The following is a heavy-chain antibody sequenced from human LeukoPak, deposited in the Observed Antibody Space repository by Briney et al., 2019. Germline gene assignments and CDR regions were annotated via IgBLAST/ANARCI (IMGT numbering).Heavy chain of an antibody. V-gene: IGHV4-34*01. CDR1: GGSFSGYY. CDR2: INHSGST. Sequence: SETLSLTCAVYGGSFSGYYWSWIRQPPGKGLERIGEINHSGSTNYNPSLKSRVTISVDTSKNQFSLKLSSVTAADTAVYYCARATVSTGSNWSDPWGQGTLVTVSS. CDR3: ARATVSTGSNWSDP. J-gene: IGHJ5*02. D-gene: IGHD4-11*01.